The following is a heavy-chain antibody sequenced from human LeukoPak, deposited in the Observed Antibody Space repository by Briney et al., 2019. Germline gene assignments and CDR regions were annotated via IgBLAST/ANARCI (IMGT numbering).Heavy chain of an antibody. J-gene: IGHJ4*02. D-gene: IGHD3-10*01. CDR2: INHSGST. CDR1: GGSFSGYY. V-gene: IGHV4-34*01. Sequence: PSETLSLTCAVYGGSFSGYYWSWIHQLPGKGLEWIGEINHSGSTNYNPSLKSRVTISVDTSKNQFSLKLSSVTAADTAVYYCARAGGRGVHWGQGTLVTVSS. CDR3: ARAGGRGVH.